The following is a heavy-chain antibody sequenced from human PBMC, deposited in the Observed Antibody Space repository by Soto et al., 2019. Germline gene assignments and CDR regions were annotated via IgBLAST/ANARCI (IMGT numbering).Heavy chain of an antibody. Sequence: SETLSLTCTVSGGSISSGNYYWSWIRQPPGKGLEWIGYIYYSGSTNYNPSLKSRVTISVDTSKNQFSLKLSSVTAADTAVYYCARGYYDFWSGYWRWFDPWGKGTLVTVS. CDR2: IYYSGST. CDR3: ARGYYDFWSGYWRWFDP. CDR1: GGSISSGNYY. V-gene: IGHV4-61*01. J-gene: IGHJ5*02. D-gene: IGHD3-3*01.